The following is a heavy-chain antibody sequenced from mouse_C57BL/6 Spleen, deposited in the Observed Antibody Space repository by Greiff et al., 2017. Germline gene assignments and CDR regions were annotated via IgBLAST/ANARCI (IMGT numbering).Heavy chain of an antibody. Sequence: EVHLVESGGGLVQPKGSLKLSCEASGFSFNAYAMNWVRQAPGKGLEWVARIRSKSDNSATYYAVSVKDRFTISRDAYESMLYLQRNNSKTEATSMYCCVSESDGYYDAMDYWGQGTSVTVSS. D-gene: IGHD2-3*01. V-gene: IGHV10-1*01. CDR1: GFSFNAYA. CDR2: IRSKSDNSAT. CDR3: VSESDGYYDAMDY. J-gene: IGHJ4*01.